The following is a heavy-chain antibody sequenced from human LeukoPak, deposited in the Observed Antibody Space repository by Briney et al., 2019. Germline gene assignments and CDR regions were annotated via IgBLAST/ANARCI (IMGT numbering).Heavy chain of an antibody. J-gene: IGHJ4*02. D-gene: IGHD3-16*01. CDR3: ARASHGAWDFDY. CDR1: GFTFDDYG. V-gene: IGHV3-20*04. Sequence: GGSLRLSCAASGFTFDDYGMSWVRQAPGKGLEWGSGINWNGGSTGYATSVKGRFTISRDNAKNSLYLQMNSLRAEDTALYYCARASHGAWDFDYWGQGTLVTVSS. CDR2: INWNGGST.